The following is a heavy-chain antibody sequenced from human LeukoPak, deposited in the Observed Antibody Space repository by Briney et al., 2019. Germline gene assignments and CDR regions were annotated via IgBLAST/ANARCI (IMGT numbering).Heavy chain of an antibody. Sequence: ASVKVSCKASGYTFTSYGISRVRQAPGQGLEWMGWISAYNGNTNYAQKLQGRVTMTTDTSTSTAYMELRSLRSDDTAVYYCARLFGYSNNTYFFDYWGKGTLVTVSS. CDR2: ISAYNGNT. CDR1: GYTFTSYG. CDR3: ARLFGYSNNTYFFDY. D-gene: IGHD6-13*01. J-gene: IGHJ4*02. V-gene: IGHV1-18*01.